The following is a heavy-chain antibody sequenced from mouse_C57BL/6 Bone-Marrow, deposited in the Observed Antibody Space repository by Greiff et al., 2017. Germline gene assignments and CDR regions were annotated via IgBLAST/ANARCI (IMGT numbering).Heavy chain of an antibody. CDR2: INYDGSST. D-gene: IGHD1-1*01. Sequence: EVKLVESEGGLVQPGSSMKLSCTASGFTFSDYYMAWVRQVPEKGLEWVANINYDGSSTYYLDSLKSRFIISRDNAKNILYLQMSSLKSEDTATYYCAREFTTVVATDYAMDYWGQGTSVIVSS. V-gene: IGHV5-16*01. CDR1: GFTFSDYY. CDR3: AREFTTVVATDYAMDY. J-gene: IGHJ4*01.